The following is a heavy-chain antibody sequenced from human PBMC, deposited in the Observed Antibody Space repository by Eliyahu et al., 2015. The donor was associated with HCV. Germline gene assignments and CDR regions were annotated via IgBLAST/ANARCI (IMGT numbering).Heavy chain of an antibody. CDR3: TTDSTAHCNRTSCHGDY. Sequence: EVQLVESGGGLVKPGGSLRLSCAASGXTFSXAWXNWVRQAPGKGLEWVGRIKSKPDGGTTNYTAPVKGRFTISRDDSRNMLYLQMNFLKTEDTAVYYCTTDSTAHCNRTSCHGDYWGQGTLVTVSS. V-gene: IGHV3-15*01. CDR2: IKSKPDGGTT. J-gene: IGHJ4*02. CDR1: GXTFSXAW. D-gene: IGHD2-2*01.